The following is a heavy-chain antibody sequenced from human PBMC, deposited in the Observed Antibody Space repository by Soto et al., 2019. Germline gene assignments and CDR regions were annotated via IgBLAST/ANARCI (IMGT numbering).Heavy chain of an antibody. CDR3: ARDGQQLAPYGLDV. CDR1: GFTFKHNA. V-gene: IGHV3-33*01. CDR2: IWYDGSHT. Sequence: QVQLVESGGGVVQPGTSLRLSCAASGFTFKHNAMHWVRQAAGKGLEWVAQIWYDGSHTYYADSVKGRFTISRDNLKNTVYLQMDSLRADDTAVYYCARDGQQLAPYGLDVW. D-gene: IGHD1-1*01. J-gene: IGHJ6*01.